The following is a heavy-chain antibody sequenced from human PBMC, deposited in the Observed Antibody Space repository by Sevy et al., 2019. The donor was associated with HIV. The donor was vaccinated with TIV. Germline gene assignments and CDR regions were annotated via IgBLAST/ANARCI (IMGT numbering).Heavy chain of an antibody. CDR3: AGDHYDFSLKGYMDV. CDR1: GFTFSDYY. D-gene: IGHD3-3*01. J-gene: IGHJ6*03. V-gene: IGHV3-11*01. CDR2: ISSSGSTI. Sequence: GGSLRLSCAASGFTFSDYYMSWIRQAPGKGLEWVSYISSSGSTIYYADSVKGRFTISRDNAKNSLYLQMNSLRAEDTAVYYCAGDHYDFSLKGYMDVWGKGTTVTVSS.